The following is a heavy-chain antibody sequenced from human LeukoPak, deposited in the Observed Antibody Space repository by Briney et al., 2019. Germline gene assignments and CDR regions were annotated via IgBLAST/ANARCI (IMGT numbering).Heavy chain of an antibody. J-gene: IGHJ4*02. CDR1: GGSISSYY. CDR2: IYTSGST. D-gene: IGHD3-10*01. CDR3: AGSYYYGSGRPFDY. V-gene: IGHV4-4*07. Sequence: SETLSLTCTVSGGSISSYYWSWIRQPAGKGLEWIGRIYTSGSTNYNPSLKSRVTMSVDTSKNQFSLKLSSVTAAGTAVYYCAGSYYYGSGRPFDYWGQGTLATVSS.